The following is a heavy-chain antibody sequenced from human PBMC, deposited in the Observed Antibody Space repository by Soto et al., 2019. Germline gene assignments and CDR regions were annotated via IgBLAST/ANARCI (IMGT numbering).Heavy chain of an antibody. CDR2: IYYSGST. V-gene: IGHV4-39*01. J-gene: IGHJ6*02. CDR1: GGSISSSSYY. CDR3: ARDTVTTDLYYYGMDV. Sequence: SDTLYLTCTVSGGSISSSSYYWGWIRQPPGKRLEWIGSIYYSGSTYYNPSLKSRVTISVDTSKNQFSLKLSSETAADTAVYYCARDTVTTDLYYYGMDVWGQGTTVT. D-gene: IGHD4-17*01.